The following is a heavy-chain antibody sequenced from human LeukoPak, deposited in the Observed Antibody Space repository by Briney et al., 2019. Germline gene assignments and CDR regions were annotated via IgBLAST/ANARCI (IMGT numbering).Heavy chain of an antibody. Sequence: ASVKVSCTASGYTFTGYYMHWVRQAPGQGLEWMGRINPNSGGTNYAQKFQGRVTMTRDTSISTAYMELSRLRSDGTAVYYCAREFGSSGYYYWGQGTLVTVSS. J-gene: IGHJ4*02. CDR2: INPNSGGT. CDR3: AREFGSSGYYY. V-gene: IGHV1-2*06. CDR1: GYTFTGYY. D-gene: IGHD3-22*01.